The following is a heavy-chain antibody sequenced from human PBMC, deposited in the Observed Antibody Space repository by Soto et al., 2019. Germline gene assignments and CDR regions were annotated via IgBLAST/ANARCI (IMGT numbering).Heavy chain of an antibody. Sequence: AEVVESGGGLVQPGGSLRLSCAASGFTFSSYEMTWVRQAPGKGLEWVAVISYDGSNKYYADSVKGRFTISRDNSKNTLYLQMNSLRAEDTAVYYCARDRGSGLDYWGQGTLVTVSS. V-gene: IGHV3-30-3*01. CDR1: GFTFSSYE. J-gene: IGHJ4*02. D-gene: IGHD6-19*01. CDR2: ISYDGSNK. CDR3: ARDRGSGLDY.